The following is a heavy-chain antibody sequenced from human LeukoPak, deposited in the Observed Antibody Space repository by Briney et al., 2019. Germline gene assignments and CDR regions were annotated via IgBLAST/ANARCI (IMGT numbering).Heavy chain of an antibody. V-gene: IGHV5-51*01. CDR3: ARLPPIFGVVTHFDY. CDR1: GYSFTSYW. Sequence: NRGESLKISCKGSGYSFTSYWIGWVRQMPGKGLEWMGIIYPGDSDTRYSPSFQGQVTISADKSISTAYLQWSSLKASDTAMYYCARLPPIFGVVTHFDYWGQGTLVTVSS. CDR2: IYPGDSDT. J-gene: IGHJ4*02. D-gene: IGHD3-3*01.